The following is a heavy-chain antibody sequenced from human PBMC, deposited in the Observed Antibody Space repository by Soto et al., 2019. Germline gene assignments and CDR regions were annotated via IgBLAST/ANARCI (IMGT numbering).Heavy chain of an antibody. D-gene: IGHD1-26*01. V-gene: IGHV1-18*01. CDR2: ISAYNGNT. J-gene: IGHJ4*02. Sequence: ASVKVSCKASGYTFTSYYSISWVRQTPGQGLEWMGWISAYNGNTNYAQKLQGRVTMTTDTSTSTAYMELRSLRSDDTAVYYCARDHVVRGNYYDYWGQGTLVTVSS. CDR3: ARDHVVRGNYYDY. CDR1: GYTFTSYYS.